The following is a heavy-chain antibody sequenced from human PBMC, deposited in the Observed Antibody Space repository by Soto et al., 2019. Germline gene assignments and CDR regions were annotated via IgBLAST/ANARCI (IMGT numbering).Heavy chain of an antibody. J-gene: IGHJ4*02. CDR1: GFSLSSYG. Sequence: PGGSLRLSCAASGFSLSSYGMHWVRQAPGKGLEWVAVIWYDDSNKYYADSVKGRFTISRDNSKNTLYLQMDSLRAEDTAVCYCATGGYRGYCSGGDCLLRGFDNWGQGTLVTVSS. CDR3: ATGGYRGYCSGGDCLLRGFDN. V-gene: IGHV3-33*03. D-gene: IGHD2-15*01. CDR2: IWYDDSNK.